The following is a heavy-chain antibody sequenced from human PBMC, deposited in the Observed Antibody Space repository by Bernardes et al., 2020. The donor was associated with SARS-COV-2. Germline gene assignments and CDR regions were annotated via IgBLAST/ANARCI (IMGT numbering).Heavy chain of an antibody. Sequence: SETLSLTCTVSGGSISSSSYYWGWIRQPPGKGLEWIGSMFYSGSTYYSPSLKSRVTISVDTSKNQFSLELTSVTAADTAVYYCARHVHGSFDYWGQGTLVDVSS. CDR3: ARHVHGSFDY. CDR2: MFYSGST. J-gene: IGHJ4*02. CDR1: GGSISSSSYY. D-gene: IGHD3-10*02. V-gene: IGHV4-39*01.